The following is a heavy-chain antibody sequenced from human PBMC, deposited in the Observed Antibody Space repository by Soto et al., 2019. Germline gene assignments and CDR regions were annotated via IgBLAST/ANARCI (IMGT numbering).Heavy chain of an antibody. CDR1: GCSISSSSYY. D-gene: IGHD6-13*01. J-gene: IGHJ4*02. V-gene: IGHV4-39*01. CDR3: AVAQQLVQAGDY. CDR2: IYYSGST. Sequence: PSGSLSLTFTVSGCSISSSSYYWGWIRQPPGKGLEWIGSIYYSGSTYYNPSLKSRVTISVDTSKNQFSLKLSSVTAADTAVYYCAVAQQLVQAGDYWGQGTLVTVSS.